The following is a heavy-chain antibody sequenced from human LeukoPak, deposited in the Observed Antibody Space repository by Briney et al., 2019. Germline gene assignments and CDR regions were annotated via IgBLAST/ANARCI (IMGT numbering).Heavy chain of an antibody. CDR1: GGTLSSYA. V-gene: IGHV1-69*05. CDR2: IIPIFGTA. D-gene: IGHD2-21*02. J-gene: IGHJ4*02. CDR3: ATELAYCGGDCYSGFDY. Sequence: SVKVSCKASGGTLSSYAISWVRQAPGQGLEWMGGIIPIFGTANYAQKFQGRVTITTDESTSTAYMELSSLRSEDTAVYYCATELAYCGGDCYSGFDYWGQGTLVPVSS.